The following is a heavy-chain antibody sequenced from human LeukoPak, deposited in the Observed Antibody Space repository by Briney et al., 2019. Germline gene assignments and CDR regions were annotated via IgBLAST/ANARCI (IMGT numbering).Heavy chain of an antibody. Sequence: GGSLRLSCAPSGFTFTTYWMGWVRQSPVKGLEWVASIKQGGSERHYVDSVKGRFTISRDNAQNSLYLQMDSLRAEDTAVYYCARDGITMRILEYWGQGTLVTVSS. D-gene: IGHD3-10*01. J-gene: IGHJ4*02. CDR1: GFTFTTYW. CDR2: IKQGGSER. V-gene: IGHV3-7*01. CDR3: ARDGITMRILEY.